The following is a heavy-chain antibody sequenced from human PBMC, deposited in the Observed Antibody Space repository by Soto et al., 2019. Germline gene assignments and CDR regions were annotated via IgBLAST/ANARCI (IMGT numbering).Heavy chain of an antibody. CDR2: ISWNSGSI. CDR3: AKDFGSGYWYFDL. CDR1: GFTFDDYA. Sequence: GGSLRLSCAASGFTFDDYAMHWVRQAPGKGLEWVSGISWNSGSIGYADSVKGRFTISRDNAKNSLYLQMNSLRAEDSALYYCAKDFGSGYWYFDLWGRGTLVTVSS. D-gene: IGHD3-10*01. V-gene: IGHV3-9*01. J-gene: IGHJ2*01.